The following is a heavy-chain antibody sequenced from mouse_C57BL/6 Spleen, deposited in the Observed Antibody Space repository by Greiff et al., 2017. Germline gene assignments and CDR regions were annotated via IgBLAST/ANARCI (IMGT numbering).Heavy chain of an antibody. CDR2: ISYDGSN. V-gene: IGHV3-6*01. CDR3: ARGSSGYD. Sequence: VQLQQSGPGLVKPSQSLSLTCSVTGYSITSGYYWNWIRQFPGNKLEWMGYISYDGSNNYNPSLKNRISITRDTSKNQFFLKLNSVTTEDTATYYCARGSSGYDWGQGTTLTVSS. D-gene: IGHD3-2*02. CDR1: GYSITSGYY. J-gene: IGHJ2*01.